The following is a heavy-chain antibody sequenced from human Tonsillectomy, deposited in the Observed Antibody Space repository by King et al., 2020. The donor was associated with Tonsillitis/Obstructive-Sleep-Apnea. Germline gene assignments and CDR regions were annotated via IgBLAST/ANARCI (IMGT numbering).Heavy chain of an antibody. V-gene: IGHV1-18*01. D-gene: IGHD3-16*02. CDR3: AREVLRELSFLHYMDV. Sequence: VQLVESGAEVKKPGASVKVSCKASGYTFTSYGVSWVRQAPGQGLEWMGWISAYNGDTNYAQNLQGRVTMPTDTSTSTAYMELRSLRSDDTAVYYCAREVLRELSFLHYMDVWGKGTTVTVSS. CDR2: ISAYNGDT. CDR1: GYTFTSYG. J-gene: IGHJ6*03.